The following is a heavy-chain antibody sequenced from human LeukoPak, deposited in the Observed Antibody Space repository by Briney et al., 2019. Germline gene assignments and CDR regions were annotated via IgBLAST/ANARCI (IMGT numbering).Heavy chain of an antibody. CDR1: GFTFSSYG. D-gene: IGHD2-2*01. CDR3: AKEGLAGYQLLNNWFDP. Sequence: GGSLRLSCAASGFTFSSYGMHWVRQAPGKGLEWVAFIRYDGSNKYYADSVKGRFTISRDNSKNTLYLQMNSLRAEDTAVYYCAKEGLAGYQLLNNWFDPWGQGTLVTVSS. V-gene: IGHV3-30*02. CDR2: IRYDGSNK. J-gene: IGHJ5*02.